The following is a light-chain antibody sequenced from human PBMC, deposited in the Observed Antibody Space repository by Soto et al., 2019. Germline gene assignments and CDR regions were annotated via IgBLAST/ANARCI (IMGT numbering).Light chain of an antibody. CDR3: HQYESTPPT. CDR1: QSVLYSSNNKNY. CDR2: WAS. V-gene: IGKV4-1*01. Sequence: DIVMTQSPDSLAVSLGERATINCKSSQSVLYSSNNKNYLAWYQQRPGQPPKLLIYWASTRESGVPDRFSGSGSGKDFTLTITSLQAEDVAVYYCHQYESTPPTFGQGTKLEIK. J-gene: IGKJ2*01.